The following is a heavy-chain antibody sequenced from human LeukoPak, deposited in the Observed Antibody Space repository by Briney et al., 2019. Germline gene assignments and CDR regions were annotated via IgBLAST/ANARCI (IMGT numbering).Heavy chain of an antibody. V-gene: IGHV3-23*01. CDR2: ISGSGGST. D-gene: IGHD3-3*01. CDR3: AREPFWSGYYSNLHFDY. CDR1: GFTFSSYA. J-gene: IGHJ4*02. Sequence: GSLRLSCAASGFTFSSYAMSWVRQAPGKGLKWVSAISGSGGSTYYADSVKGRFTISRDNSKNTLYLQMNSLRAEDTAVYYCAREPFWSGYYSNLHFDYWGQGTLVTVSS.